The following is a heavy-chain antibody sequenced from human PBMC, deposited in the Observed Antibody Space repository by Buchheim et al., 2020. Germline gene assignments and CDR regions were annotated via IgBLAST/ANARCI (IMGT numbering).Heavy chain of an antibody. D-gene: IGHD3-3*01. Sequence: QVQLQESGPGLVKPSETLSLTCTVSGGSISSYYWSWIRQPPGKGLEWIGYIYYSGSTNYNPSLKSRVTISVDTSKNQFSFKLSSVTAADTAVYYCARLSRERFWSGYKVHWFDPWGQGTL. V-gene: IGHV4-59*08. CDR1: GGSISSYY. CDR2: IYYSGST. CDR3: ARLSRERFWSGYKVHWFDP. J-gene: IGHJ5*02.